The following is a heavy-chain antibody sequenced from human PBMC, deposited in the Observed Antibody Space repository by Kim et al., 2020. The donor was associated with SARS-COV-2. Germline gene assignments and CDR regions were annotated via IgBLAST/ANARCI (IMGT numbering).Heavy chain of an antibody. CDR2: ISSSGSTI. CDR1: GFTFSSYE. CDR3: ARDSRDFSILTAFFDY. Sequence: GGSLRLSCAASGFTFSSYEMNWVRQAPGKGLEWVSYISSSGSTIYYADSVKGRFTISRDNAKNSLYLQMNSLRAEDTAVYYCARDSRDFSILTAFFDYWGQGTLVTVSS. J-gene: IGHJ4*02. V-gene: IGHV3-48*03. D-gene: IGHD3-3*01.